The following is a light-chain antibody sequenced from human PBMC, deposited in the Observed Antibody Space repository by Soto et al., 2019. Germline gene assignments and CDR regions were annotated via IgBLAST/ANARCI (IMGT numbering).Light chain of an antibody. J-gene: IGKJ2*02. CDR3: QQRSSWPRT. CDR1: QSVSNNY. V-gene: IGKV3D-20*02. Sequence: EIVLTQSPGTLSLSPGERAPLSCRASQSVSNNYLAWYQQKPGQAPRLLIYGASNRATGIPDRFSASGSGTDFTLTISSLEPEDFAVYYCQQRSSWPRTFGQGTKVDIK. CDR2: GAS.